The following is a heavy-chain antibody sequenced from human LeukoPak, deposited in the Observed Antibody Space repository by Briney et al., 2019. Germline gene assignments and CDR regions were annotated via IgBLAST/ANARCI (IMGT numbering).Heavy chain of an antibody. CDR2: IMQDGSEK. D-gene: IGHD6-19*01. CDR1: GFTFSSFW. Sequence: PGRSLRLSCAASGFTFSSFWMSWVRQAPGKGLEWVAYIMQDGSEKDYVDSVKGRFTISRDNAKSSLYLQMNSLRAEDTAVYYCTRGSVAAPNFDFWGQGTLVTVSS. J-gene: IGHJ4*02. V-gene: IGHV3-7*05. CDR3: TRGSVAAPNFDF.